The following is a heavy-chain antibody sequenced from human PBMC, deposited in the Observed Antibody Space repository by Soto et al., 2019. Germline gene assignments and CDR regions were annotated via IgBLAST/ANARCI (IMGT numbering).Heavy chain of an antibody. D-gene: IGHD5-18*01. Sequence: ASVKVSCKASGYTFSSYGISWVRQAPGQGLEWMGWISAYNGNTKYAQKLQGRVTMTTDTTTSTAYMELRSLRSDDTAVYYCARDLSYGLCDYWGQGTLVTFSS. CDR3: ARDLSYGLCDY. CDR2: ISAYNGNT. J-gene: IGHJ4*02. CDR1: GYTFSSYG. V-gene: IGHV1-18*01.